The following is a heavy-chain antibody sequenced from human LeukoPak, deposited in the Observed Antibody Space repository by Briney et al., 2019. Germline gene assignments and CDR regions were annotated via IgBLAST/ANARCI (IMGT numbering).Heavy chain of an antibody. CDR2: ISYDGSNK. Sequence: PGGSLRLSCAASGFTFSSYGMHWVRQAPGKGLEWVAVISYDGSNKYYADSVKGRFTISRDNSKNTLYLQMNSLRAEDTAVYYCARDAYYYDSSGLFDPWGQGTLVTVSS. CDR3: ARDAYYYDSSGLFDP. V-gene: IGHV3-30*19. D-gene: IGHD3-22*01. J-gene: IGHJ5*02. CDR1: GFTFSSYG.